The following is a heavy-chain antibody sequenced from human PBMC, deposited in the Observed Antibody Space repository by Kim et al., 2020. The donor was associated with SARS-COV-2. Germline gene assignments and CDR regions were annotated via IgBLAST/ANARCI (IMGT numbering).Heavy chain of an antibody. CDR3: ARGWVRYFDWFSGWFDP. CDR1: GGSISSYY. V-gene: IGHV4-59*01. Sequence: SETLSLTCTVSGGSISSYYWSWIRQPPGKGLEWIGYIYYSGSTNYNPSLKSRVTISVDTSKNQFSLKLSSVTAADTAVYYCARGWVRYFDWFSGWFDPWGQGTLVTVSS. D-gene: IGHD3-9*01. J-gene: IGHJ5*02. CDR2: IYYSGST.